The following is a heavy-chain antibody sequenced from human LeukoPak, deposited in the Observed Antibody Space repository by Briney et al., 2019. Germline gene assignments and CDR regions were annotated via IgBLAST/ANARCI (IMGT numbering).Heavy chain of an antibody. D-gene: IGHD1-26*01. CDR3: ARLGPSGSYRNYYYYYMDV. CDR1: GGSISSYY. Sequence: KPSETLSLTCTVSGGSISSYYWSWIRQPAGKGLEWIGRIFFSESNNYNPALKGRVPMSLDTSKSQFSLRLSSVTAADTAVYYCARLGPSGSYRNYYYYYMDVWGKGTTVTVSS. V-gene: IGHV4-4*07. J-gene: IGHJ6*03. CDR2: IFFSESN.